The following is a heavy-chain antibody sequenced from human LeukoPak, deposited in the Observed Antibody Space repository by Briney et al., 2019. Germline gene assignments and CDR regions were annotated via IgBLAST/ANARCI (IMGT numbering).Heavy chain of an antibody. J-gene: IGHJ4*02. CDR3: ARNSGLRGRRYYFDY. V-gene: IGHV4-34*01. CDR1: GGSFSGYY. Sequence: SETLSLTCAVYGGSFSGYYWSWIRQPPGKGLEWIGEINHSGSTNYNPSLKSRVTISVDTSKNQFSLKLSSVTAADTAVYYCARNSGLRGRRYYFDYWGQGTLVTVSS. D-gene: IGHD1-26*01. CDR2: INHSGST.